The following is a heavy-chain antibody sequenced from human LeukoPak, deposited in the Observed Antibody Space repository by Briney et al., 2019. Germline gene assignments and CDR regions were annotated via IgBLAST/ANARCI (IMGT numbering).Heavy chain of an antibody. V-gene: IGHV1-2*06. J-gene: IGHJ5*02. CDR3: ARVESTYYYDSSGYWYWFDP. D-gene: IGHD3-22*01. Sequence: ASVKVSCKASVYTFTGYYMHWVRQAPGQGLEWMGRINPNSGGTNYAQKFQGRVTMTRDTSISTAYMELSRLRSDDTAVYYCARVESTYYYDSSGYWYWFDPWGQGTLVTVSS. CDR1: VYTFTGYY. CDR2: INPNSGGT.